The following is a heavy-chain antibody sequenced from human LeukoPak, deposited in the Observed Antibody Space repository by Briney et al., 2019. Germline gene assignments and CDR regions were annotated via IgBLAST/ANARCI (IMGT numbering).Heavy chain of an antibody. CDR1: GGSISSYY. J-gene: IGHJ4*02. CDR2: IYYSGST. Sequence: SETLSLTCTVSGGSISSYYWSWIRQPPGKGLEWIGYIYYSGSTNYNPSLKSRVTISVDTSKNQFSLKLSSVTAADTAVYYCAREGGDYYEGYFDYWGQGTLVTVSS. D-gene: IGHD3-22*01. V-gene: IGHV4-59*01. CDR3: AREGGDYYEGYFDY.